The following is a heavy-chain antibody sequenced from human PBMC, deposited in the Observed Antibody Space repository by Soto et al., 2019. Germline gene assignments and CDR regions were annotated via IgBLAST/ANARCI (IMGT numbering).Heavy chain of an antibody. J-gene: IGHJ4*02. CDR3: VRDDRDSCRGGNCFYFDY. V-gene: IGHV1-18*04. CDR1: GYAFTSYG. CDR2: INTYNSDT. D-gene: IGHD2-15*01. Sequence: QVHLVQSGAEVKKPGASVKVSCKASGYAFTSYGMSWVRHAPGQGLEWMGWINTYNSDTNSAPRLQGRITMTTDTSTSTAYMELRSLTSDDTAVYYCVRDDRDSCRGGNCFYFDYWGQGTLVSVSS.